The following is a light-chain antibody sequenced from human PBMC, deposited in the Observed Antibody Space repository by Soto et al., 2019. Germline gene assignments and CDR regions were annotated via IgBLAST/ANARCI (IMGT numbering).Light chain of an antibody. J-gene: IGKJ1*01. CDR1: QNIRNY. Sequence: DIQMTQSPSSLSASVRDSVTITCRASQNIRNYLNWYQQKPGRAPKILIYAAASLQSGVPSRFSGGGSGTDFTLTITILQPEDFATYYCQQSYSSPWTFGQGTKVDIK. V-gene: IGKV1-39*01. CDR3: QQSYSSPWT. CDR2: AAA.